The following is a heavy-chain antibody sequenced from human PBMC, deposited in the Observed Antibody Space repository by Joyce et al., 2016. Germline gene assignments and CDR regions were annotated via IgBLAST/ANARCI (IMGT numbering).Heavy chain of an antibody. CDR2: ISWNSDNV. V-gene: IGHV3-9*01. D-gene: IGHD7-27*01. CDR3: TREVVTGDPSYYYNYAMDV. J-gene: IGHJ6*02. Sequence: EVQLVESGGGLVQPGRSMRLSCAASGYTFDDYAMHWVRQAPGKGLEWVTSISWNSDNVSYADSVKGRVTFSRDNAKNSLHLQMNRLRTEDTSLYYCTREVVTGDPSYYYNYAMDVWGQGTTVTVSS. CDR1: GYTFDDYA.